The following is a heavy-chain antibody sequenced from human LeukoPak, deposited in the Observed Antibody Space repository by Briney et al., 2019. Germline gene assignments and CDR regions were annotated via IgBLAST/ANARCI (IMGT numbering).Heavy chain of an antibody. CDR2: IYYSGST. Sequence: SETLSLTCTVSGGSISSYYWSWIRQPPGKGLEWIGYIYYSGSTNYNPSLKSRVTISVDTSKNQFSLKLSSVTAADTAVYYCARDRVYFGLRYIDYWGQGTLVTVSS. CDR3: ARDRVYFGLRYIDY. V-gene: IGHV4-59*01. J-gene: IGHJ4*02. D-gene: IGHD5-12*01. CDR1: GGSISSYY.